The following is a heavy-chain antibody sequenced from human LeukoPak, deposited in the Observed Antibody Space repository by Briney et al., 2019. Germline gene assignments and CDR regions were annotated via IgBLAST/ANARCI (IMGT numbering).Heavy chain of an antibody. V-gene: IGHV1-24*01. CDR3: AAGRPYSLLDY. Sequence: GASVTVSCTVSGSSLSELSLYWVRQAPGKGREWMGGFDVIDSETFYSQKFQGRVTMTDVSSTDTAYMELRSLTSDDTALYYCAAGRPYSLLDYWGQGTLVTVSS. CDR2: FDVIDSET. D-gene: IGHD5-18*01. CDR1: GSSLSELS. J-gene: IGHJ4*02.